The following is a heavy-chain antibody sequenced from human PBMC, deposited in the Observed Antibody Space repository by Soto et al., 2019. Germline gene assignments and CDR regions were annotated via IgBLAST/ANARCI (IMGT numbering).Heavy chain of an antibody. CDR2: IIPIFGTA. D-gene: IGHD3-10*01. Sequence: VASVKVSCQASGGTFSSYAISWVRQAPGQGLEWMGGIIPIFGTANYAQKFQGRVTITADESTSTAYMELSSLRSEDTAVYYCAVDYYGLGSYYKNYYYGMDVWGQGTTVTVSS. V-gene: IGHV1-69*13. CDR1: GGTFSSYA. J-gene: IGHJ6*02. CDR3: AVDYYGLGSYYKNYYYGMDV.